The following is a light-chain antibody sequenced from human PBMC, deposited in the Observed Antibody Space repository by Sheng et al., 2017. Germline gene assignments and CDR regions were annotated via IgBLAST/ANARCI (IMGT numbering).Light chain of an antibody. J-gene: IGLJ3*02. CDR3: ASFDDSLTGPV. CDR1: SSNIGAGFD. V-gene: IGLV1-40*01. Sequence: QSVLTQPPSVSGAPGQTVTISCTGSSSNIGAGFDVHWYQQFPGRAPQLLIYGDDNRPSGVPDRFSGSKFDTSASLTISGLQSEDEGDYYCASFDDSLTGPVFGGGTKVTVL. CDR2: GDD.